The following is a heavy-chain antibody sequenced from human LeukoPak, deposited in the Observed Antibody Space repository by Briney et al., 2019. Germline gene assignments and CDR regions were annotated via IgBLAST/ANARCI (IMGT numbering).Heavy chain of an antibody. V-gene: IGHV4-34*01. CDR1: GGSFSGYY. J-gene: IGHJ4*02. CDR3: ARLGVAATGSCFDY. CDR2: INHSGST. Sequence: SETLSLTCAVYGGSFSGYYWSWIRQPPGKGLEWIGEINHSGSTNYNPSLKSRVTISVDTSKNQFSLKLSSVTAADTAVYYCARLGVAATGSCFDYWGQGTLVTVSS. D-gene: IGHD3-3*01.